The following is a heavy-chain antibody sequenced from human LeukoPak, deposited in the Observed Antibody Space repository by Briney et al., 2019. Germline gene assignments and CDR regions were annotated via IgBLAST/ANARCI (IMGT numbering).Heavy chain of an antibody. D-gene: IGHD3-22*01. CDR1: GGSISSSSYY. V-gene: IGHV4-39*01. CDR2: IYYSGST. Sequence: SETLSLTCTVSGGSISSSSYYWCWIRQPPGKGLEWIGSIYYSGSTYYNPSLKSRVTISVDTSKNQFSLKLSSVTAADTAVYYCARPSGYCYPFFDYWGQGTLVTVSS. J-gene: IGHJ4*02. CDR3: ARPSGYCYPFFDY.